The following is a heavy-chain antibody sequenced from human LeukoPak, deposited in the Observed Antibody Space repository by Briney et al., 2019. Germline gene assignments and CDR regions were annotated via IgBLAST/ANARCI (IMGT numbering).Heavy chain of an antibody. CDR2: IYYSGST. CDR1: GGSISSYY. D-gene: IGHD4-17*01. J-gene: IGHJ4*02. V-gene: IGHV4-59*12. CDR3: ARMTTGIYFDY. Sequence: PSETLSLTXTVSGGSISSYYWSWIRQPPGKGVEWIGYIYYSGSTNYNPSLKSRVTMSVDTSKNQFSLKLSSVTAADTAVYYCARMTTGIYFDYWGQGSLVTVSS.